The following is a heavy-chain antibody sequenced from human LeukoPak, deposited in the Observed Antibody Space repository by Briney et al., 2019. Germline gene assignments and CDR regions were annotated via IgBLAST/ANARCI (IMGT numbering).Heavy chain of an antibody. D-gene: IGHD6-13*01. CDR3: AKCPRIAGRAFDY. Sequence: GGSLRLSCAASGFTFSSYAMSWVRQAPGKGLEWVSAISGSGGSTYYADSVKGRFTISRDNSKNTLYLRMNSLRAEDTAVYYCAKCPRIAGRAFDYWGQGTLVTVSS. J-gene: IGHJ4*02. CDR2: ISGSGGST. CDR1: GFTFSSYA. V-gene: IGHV3-23*01.